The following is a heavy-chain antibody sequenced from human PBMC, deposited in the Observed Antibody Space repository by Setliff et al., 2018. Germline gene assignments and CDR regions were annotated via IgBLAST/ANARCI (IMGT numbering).Heavy chain of an antibody. CDR1: GFTFSHFA. Sequence: GGSLRLPCAASGFTFSHFAVTWVRQSPGRGLEWVASIGAGGDYTKYADSVRGRFTISRDNSKNTIYLQMNSLRAEDTAKYYCAKDPNGDFVGAFDSWGRGTLVTVSS. J-gene: IGHJ5*01. V-gene: IGHV3-23*01. D-gene: IGHD2-21*02. CDR2: IGAGGDYT. CDR3: AKDPNGDFVGAFDS.